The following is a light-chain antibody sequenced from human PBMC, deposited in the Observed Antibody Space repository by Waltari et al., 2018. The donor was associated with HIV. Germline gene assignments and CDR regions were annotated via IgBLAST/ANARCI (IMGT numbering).Light chain of an antibody. CDR3: QAWDSHNVI. CDR1: KLGDKY. V-gene: IGLV3-1*01. CDR2: EDV. Sequence: SYELTQPPSVSVSPGQTAIITCSGDKLGDKYASWYQQRPGQSPVLVIYEDVKRPSGIPERFSGSNSGNTATLTISGTQAMDESDYYSQAWDSHNVIFGGGTKLTVL. J-gene: IGLJ2*01.